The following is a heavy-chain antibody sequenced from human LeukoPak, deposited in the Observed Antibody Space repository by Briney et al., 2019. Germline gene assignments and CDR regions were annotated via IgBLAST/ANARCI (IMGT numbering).Heavy chain of an antibody. CDR1: GFTFARYG. J-gene: IGHJ4*02. V-gene: IGHV3-33*01. CDR2: LWYDGNRF. Sequence: PGGSLRLSCTASGFTFARYGMHWVRQAPGKGLEWVAVLWYDGNRFYYADSVRGRFSISRDRSKNTLYLQMHGLRVEDTAVYYCARAMGYWGQGTLVTVSS. CDR3: ARAMGY.